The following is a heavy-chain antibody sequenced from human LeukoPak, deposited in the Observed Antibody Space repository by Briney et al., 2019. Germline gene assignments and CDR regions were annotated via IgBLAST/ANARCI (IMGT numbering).Heavy chain of an antibody. V-gene: IGHV3-15*01. J-gene: IGHJ6*03. D-gene: IGHD6-19*01. CDR1: GFTFSNAW. CDR2: IKSKTDGGTT. Sequence: KTGGSLRLSCAASGFTFSNAWMSWVRQAPGKGLEWVGRIKSKTDGGTTDYAAPVKGRFTISRDDSKNTLYLQMNSLKTEDTAVYYCTTVRGIAVAGGRGRYYYMDVWGKGTTVTVSS. CDR3: TTVRGIAVAGGRGRYYYMDV.